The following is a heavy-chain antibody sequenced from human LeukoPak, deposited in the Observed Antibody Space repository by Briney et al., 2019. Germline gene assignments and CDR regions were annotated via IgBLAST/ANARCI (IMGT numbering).Heavy chain of an antibody. CDR3: ARDLGYRTSTRVRGGIGGFGGMDV. D-gene: IGHD3-10*01. CDR1: GYTFTGYY. V-gene: IGHV1-2*04. Sequence: ASVRVSCKASGYTFTGYYMHGVRQAPGQRLGGMRWTNPIRVVTDTDQTFQDWVTMTRDTSISTAYMQLSKLRSDDTAVYYCARDLGYRTSTRVRGGIGGFGGMDVWGKGTTVTVSS. CDR2: TNPIRVVT. J-gene: IGHJ6*04.